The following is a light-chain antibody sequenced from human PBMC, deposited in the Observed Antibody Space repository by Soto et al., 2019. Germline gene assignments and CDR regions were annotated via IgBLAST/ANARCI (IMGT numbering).Light chain of an antibody. Sequence: DIQMTQSPSSLSASVGDRVTITCRASQGISHYLAWYQQKPGKVPKLLIYAASTLQSGVPSRFSDSGSGTDFTLTISSRQPEYVPTYCCQKYNSAPPITFGQGTRLEI. V-gene: IGKV1-27*01. J-gene: IGKJ5*01. CDR2: AAS. CDR3: QKYNSAPPIT. CDR1: QGISHY.